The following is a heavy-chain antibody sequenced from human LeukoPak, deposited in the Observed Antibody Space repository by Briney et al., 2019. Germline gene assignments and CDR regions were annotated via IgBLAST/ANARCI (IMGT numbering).Heavy chain of an antibody. CDR2: ISAYNGNT. CDR1: GYTFTSYG. CDR3: ARDGADCSGGSCYGFDY. Sequence: ASVKVSCKASGYTFTSYGISWVRQAPGQGLEWMGWISAYNGNTNYAQKLQGRVTMTTDTSTSTAYMELRSLRSDDTAVYYCARDGADCSGGSCYGFDYWGQGTLVTVSS. J-gene: IGHJ4*02. D-gene: IGHD2-15*01. V-gene: IGHV1-18*01.